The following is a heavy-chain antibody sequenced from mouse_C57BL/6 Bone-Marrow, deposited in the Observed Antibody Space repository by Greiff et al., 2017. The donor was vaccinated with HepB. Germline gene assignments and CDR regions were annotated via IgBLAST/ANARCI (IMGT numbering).Heavy chain of an antibody. CDR3: AKNSYFDY. Sequence: DVKLVESGGGLVKPGGSLKLSCAASGFTFSDYGMHWVRQAPEKGLEWVAYISSGSSTIYYADTVKGRFTISRDNAKNTLFLQMTSLRSEDTAMYYCAKNSYFDYWGQGTTLTVSS. V-gene: IGHV5-17*01. CDR1: GFTFSDYG. J-gene: IGHJ2*01. CDR2: ISSGSSTI.